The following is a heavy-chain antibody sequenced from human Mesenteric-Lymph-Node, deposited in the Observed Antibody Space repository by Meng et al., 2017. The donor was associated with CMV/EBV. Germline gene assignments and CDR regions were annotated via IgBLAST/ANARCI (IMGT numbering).Heavy chain of an antibody. D-gene: IGHD2-2*01. CDR3: AKDKYHLPLDWFDP. Sequence: GGSLRLSCAASGFAFSSSAMSWVRQAPGKGLEWVSSISDDGENTYYGDSVKGRFTISRDNSKNTLFLQMNSLRAEDTAVYYCAKDKYHLPLDWFDPWGQGTLVTVSS. J-gene: IGHJ5*02. CDR1: GFAFSSSA. CDR2: ISDDGENT. V-gene: IGHV3-23*01.